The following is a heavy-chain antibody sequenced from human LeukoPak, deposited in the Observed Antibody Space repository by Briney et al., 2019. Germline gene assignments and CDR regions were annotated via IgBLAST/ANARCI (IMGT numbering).Heavy chain of an antibody. J-gene: IGHJ4*02. CDR3: AKATGDGGTFHY. V-gene: IGHV3-23*01. CDR1: GLTFSSYA. D-gene: IGHD7-27*01. CDR2: ISGGADLI. Sequence: GGSLRLSCAASGLTFSSYAMSWVRQAPGKGLEWVSAISGGADLIYYADSVKGRFFISRDNSKNTLSLQMDSLRAEDTAIYYCAKATGDGGTFHYWGQGTLVTVSS.